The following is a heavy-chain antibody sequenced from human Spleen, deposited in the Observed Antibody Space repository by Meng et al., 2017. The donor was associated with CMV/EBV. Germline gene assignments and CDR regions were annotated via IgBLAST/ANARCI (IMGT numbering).Heavy chain of an antibody. CDR1: GASISSSSYF. D-gene: IGHD3-10*01. CDR3: ARAGGFGSYSGMDV. Sequence: SETLSLTCTVSGASISSSSYFWDWIRQPPGKGLEWIGTISYGGSTYYNSSLKSRVTISVDMSKNQFSLKLTSVTAADTAVYYCARAGGFGSYSGMDVWGQGTTVTVSS. CDR2: ISYGGST. V-gene: IGHV4-39*07. J-gene: IGHJ6*02.